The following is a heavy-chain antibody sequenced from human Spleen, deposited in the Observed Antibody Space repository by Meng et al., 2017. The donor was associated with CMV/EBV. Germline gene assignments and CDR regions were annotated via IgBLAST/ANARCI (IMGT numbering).Heavy chain of an antibody. CDR3: ARDTYSSSWYGGSGAFDI. CDR2: VDYSGSI. J-gene: IGHJ3*02. D-gene: IGHD6-13*01. CDR1: GGSISSYY. V-gene: IGHV4-59*12. Sequence: SETLSLTCTFSGGSISSYYWSWIRQPPGKGLEWIGYVDYSGSIKYNPSLRSRVAISVDTSKNQFSLKLSSVTAADTAVYYCARDTYSSSWYGGSGAFDIWGQGTMVTVSS.